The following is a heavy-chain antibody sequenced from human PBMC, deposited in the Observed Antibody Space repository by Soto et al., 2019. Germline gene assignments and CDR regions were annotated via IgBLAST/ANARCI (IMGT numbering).Heavy chain of an antibody. CDR1: GGTFSSYA. J-gene: IGHJ6*02. V-gene: IGHV1-69*13. D-gene: IGHD1-7*01. CDR2: IIPIFGTA. Sequence: ASVKVSCKASGGTFSSYAISWVLQAPGQGLEWMGGIIPIFGTANYAQKFQGRVTITADESTSTAYMELSSLRSEDTAVYYCAKTNYYYYGMDVWGQGTTVTVSS. CDR3: AKTNYYYYGMDV.